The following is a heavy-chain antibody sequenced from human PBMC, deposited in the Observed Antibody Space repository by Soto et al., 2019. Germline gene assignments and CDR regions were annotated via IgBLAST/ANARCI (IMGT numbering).Heavy chain of an antibody. Sequence: SVKVSCKASGYTFTIYAMHCVLRAPGQRLEWMGWINAGNGNTKYSQKFQGRVTITRDTSASTAYMELSSLRSEDTAVYYCARAYSSSSPIDYWGQGTLVTVSS. CDR1: GYTFTIYA. CDR3: ARAYSSSSPIDY. D-gene: IGHD6-6*01. CDR2: INAGNGNT. J-gene: IGHJ4*02. V-gene: IGHV1-3*01.